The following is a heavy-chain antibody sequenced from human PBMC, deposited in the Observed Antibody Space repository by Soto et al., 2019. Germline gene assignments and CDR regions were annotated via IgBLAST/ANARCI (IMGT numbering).Heavy chain of an antibody. D-gene: IGHD5-12*01. Sequence: QVQLVQSGAEVKKPGASVKVSCKASGYIFTSYYMHWVRQAPGQGLEWMGIINPSGGSTTYAQKFQGRVTMTRDTSTSTVYMELSSLRSEDTAVYYCARGDIVAIFGMDVWGQGTTVTVSS. CDR1: GYIFTSYY. V-gene: IGHV1-46*01. J-gene: IGHJ6*02. CDR2: INPSGGST. CDR3: ARGDIVAIFGMDV.